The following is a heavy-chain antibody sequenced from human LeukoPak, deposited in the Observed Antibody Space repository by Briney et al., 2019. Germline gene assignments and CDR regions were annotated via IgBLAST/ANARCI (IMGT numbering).Heavy chain of an antibody. CDR3: ARGPTLDFYDSSGYYYFDY. J-gene: IGHJ4*02. D-gene: IGHD3-22*01. CDR2: IYYSGST. V-gene: IGHV4-30-4*01. CDR1: GGSISSGDYY. Sequence: SETLSLTCTVSGGSISSGDYYWSWIRQPPGKGLEWIGYIYYSGSTYYNPSLKSRVTISVDTSKNQFSLKLSSVTAADTAVYYCARGPTLDFYDSSGYYYFDYWGQGTLVTVSS.